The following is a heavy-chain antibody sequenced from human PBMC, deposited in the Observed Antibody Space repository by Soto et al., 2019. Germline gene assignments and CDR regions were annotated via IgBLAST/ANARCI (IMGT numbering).Heavy chain of an antibody. CDR1: GYTFTNYG. Sequence: QVQLVQSGVEVKNPGASVKVSCKASGYTFTNYGISWVRQGPGQELEWMGWINPNNGNTQYGQKAQARVTMTTDTPTSTADVELTSLISDDTAVYYCARESTSPYCTSTSCPRGGWFDPWGQGTLLIVSS. CDR2: INPNNGNT. CDR3: ARESTSPYCTSTSCPRGGWFDP. J-gene: IGHJ5*02. D-gene: IGHD2-2*01. V-gene: IGHV1-18*04.